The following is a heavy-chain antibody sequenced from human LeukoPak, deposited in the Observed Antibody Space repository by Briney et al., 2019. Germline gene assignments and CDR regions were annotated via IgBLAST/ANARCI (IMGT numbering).Heavy chain of an antibody. CDR2: IYTSGST. CDR1: GGSISSGSYY. V-gene: IGHV4-61*02. D-gene: IGHD3-3*01. CDR3: ARTTYYDFWSGFLDP. Sequence: PSETLSLTCTVSGGSISSGSYYWSWIRQPAGKGLEWIGRIYTSGSTNYNPSLKSRVTMSVDTSKNQFSLKLSSVTAADTAVYYCARTTYYDFWSGFLDPWGQGTLVTVSS. J-gene: IGHJ5*02.